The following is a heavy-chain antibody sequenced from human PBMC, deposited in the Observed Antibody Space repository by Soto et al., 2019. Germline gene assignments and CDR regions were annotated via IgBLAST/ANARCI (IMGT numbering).Heavy chain of an antibody. CDR1: GYTFTSYN. CDR3: VLLGVFDH. J-gene: IGHJ4*02. Sequence: GASVKVSCKASGYTFTSYNINWVRQAPGQGLEWVAGSTSNSGNSDYAQKFQGRLTVTRDTSISTAYMELSSLRSDDTAVYYCVLLGVFDHWGPGXLVTV. D-gene: IGHD3-3*01. V-gene: IGHV1-8*01. CDR2: STSNSGNS.